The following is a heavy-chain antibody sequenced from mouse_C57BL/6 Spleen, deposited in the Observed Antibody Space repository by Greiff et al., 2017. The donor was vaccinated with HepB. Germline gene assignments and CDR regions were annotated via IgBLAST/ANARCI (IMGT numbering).Heavy chain of an antibody. CDR3: TRDRDDGSSLYYLDY. Sequence: EVQVVESGEGLVKPGGSLKLSCAASGFTFSSYAMSWVRQTPEKRLEWVAYISRGGVYIYYADTVKGRFTISRDNARNTLDLQMSSLKSEDTAMYDCTRDRDDGSSLYYLDYWGQGTTLTVAS. CDR2: ISRGGVYI. V-gene: IGHV5-9-1*02. D-gene: IGHD1-1*01. J-gene: IGHJ2*01. CDR1: GFTFSSYA.